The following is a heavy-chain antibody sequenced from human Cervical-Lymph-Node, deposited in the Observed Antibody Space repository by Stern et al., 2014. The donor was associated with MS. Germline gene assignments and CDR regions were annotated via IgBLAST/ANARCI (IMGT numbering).Heavy chain of an antibody. CDR3: ARPECTGGSCYSSWFDP. CDR1: GFTFSTYW. Sequence: EVQLVQSGGGLVQPGGSLRLSCAASGFTFSTYWMSWVRQAPGKGLEWVANINQDGREKRYVGSLKGRFTISRDNAKNSLYLHMSSLRAEDTAVYYCARPECTGGSCYSSWFDPWGQGTLVTVSS. CDR2: INQDGREK. J-gene: IGHJ5*02. V-gene: IGHV3-7*01. D-gene: IGHD2-15*01.